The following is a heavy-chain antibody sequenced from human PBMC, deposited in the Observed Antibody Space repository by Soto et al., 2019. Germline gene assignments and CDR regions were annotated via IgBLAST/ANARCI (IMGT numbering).Heavy chain of an antibody. Sequence: PVGSLRLSCAAFGFTYNSYDMIWVRQVTGKGLEWIASMGGAGAREYSGSVKGRFIISRDNAKNSLYLQMDSLRVADTGVYYCTRATFGVGMDLWGHGTPVTVSS. CDR2: MGGAGAR. J-gene: IGHJ6*02. CDR1: GFTYNSYD. V-gene: IGHV3-13*01. D-gene: IGHD3-10*01. CDR3: TRATFGVGMDL.